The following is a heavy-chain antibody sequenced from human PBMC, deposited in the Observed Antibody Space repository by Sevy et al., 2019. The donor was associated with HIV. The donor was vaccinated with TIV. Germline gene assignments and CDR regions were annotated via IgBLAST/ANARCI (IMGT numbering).Heavy chain of an antibody. Sequence: SETLSLTCTVSGGSISSSSYYWGWIRQPPGKGLEWIGSIYYSGSTYYNPSLKSRRTISLDTSKSQFSLRQSSVTAADTAVYYCARQNGAYSSSWYPAQYYYYYGMDVWGQGTTVTVSS. CDR2: IYYSGST. V-gene: IGHV4-39*01. CDR3: ARQNGAYSSSWYPAQYYYYYGMDV. J-gene: IGHJ6*02. CDR1: GGSISSSSYY. D-gene: IGHD6-13*01.